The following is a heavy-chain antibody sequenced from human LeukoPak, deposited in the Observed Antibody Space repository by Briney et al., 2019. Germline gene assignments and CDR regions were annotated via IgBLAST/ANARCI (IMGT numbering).Heavy chain of an antibody. CDR1: RDSISNYY. CDR2: MYYSGDT. J-gene: IGHJ4*02. V-gene: IGHV4-59*08. CDR3: ARRKAKTPNYFDY. Sequence: SETLSLTCTVSRDSISNYYCTSIREPPRKGAEWIGYMYYSGDTNYNPSLKSRVTISLDTSKNQLSLKLTSVTAADTAMYYCARRKAKTPNYFDYWGQGAMVTVSS.